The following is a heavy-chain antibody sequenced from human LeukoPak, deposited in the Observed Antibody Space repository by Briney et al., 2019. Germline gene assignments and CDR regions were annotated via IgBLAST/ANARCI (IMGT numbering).Heavy chain of an antibody. V-gene: IGHV4-39*07. J-gene: IGHJ4*02. CDR1: DDSISGSRYY. Sequence: PKTLSLTCTVSDDSISGSRYYWGWIRLPPGTGLEGIGSVFYSGSTYYNPSLKSRVAISLDTSKTQFSLRLSSVTAADTAVYYCARGVSYSSSHFDYWGQGTRVTVSS. D-gene: IGHD6-6*01. CDR3: ARGVSYSSSHFDY. CDR2: VFYSGST.